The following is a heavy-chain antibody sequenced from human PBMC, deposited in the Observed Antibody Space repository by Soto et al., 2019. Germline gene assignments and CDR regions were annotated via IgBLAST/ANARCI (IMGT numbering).Heavy chain of an antibody. D-gene: IGHD6-19*01. CDR3: AIHPLYRSGWYTPPAVPNESFHH. J-gene: IGHJ1*01. CDR2: MNPNSGNT. V-gene: IGHV1-8*01. CDR1: GYTFTSYD. Sequence: GASVKVSCKASGYTFTSYDINWVRQATGQGLEWMGWMNPNSGNTGYAQKFQGRVTMTRNTSISTAYMELSSLRSEDTAVYYCAIHPLYRSGWYTPPAVPNESFHHWGQGTLVTVSS.